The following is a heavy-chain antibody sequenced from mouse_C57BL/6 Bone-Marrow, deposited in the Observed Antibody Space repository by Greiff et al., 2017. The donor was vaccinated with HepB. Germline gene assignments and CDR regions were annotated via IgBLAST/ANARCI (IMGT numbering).Heavy chain of an antibody. J-gene: IGHJ4*01. V-gene: IGHV1-5*01. CDR2: IYPGNSDT. CDR3: TREGGIYYGNFRGYAMDY. Sequence: VQLKQSGTVLARPGASVKMSCKTSGYTFTSYWMHWVKQRPGQGLEWIGAIYPGNSDTSYNQKFKGKDKLTAVTSASTAYMELSSLTNEDSAVYYCTREGGIYYGNFRGYAMDYWGQGTSVTVSS. D-gene: IGHD2-1*01. CDR1: GYTFTSYW.